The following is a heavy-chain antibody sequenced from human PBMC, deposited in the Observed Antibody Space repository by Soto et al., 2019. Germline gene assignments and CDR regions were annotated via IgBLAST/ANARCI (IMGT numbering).Heavy chain of an antibody. Sequence: QLQLQESGPGLVKPSETLSLTCTVSGGSISSSSYYWGWIRQPPGKGLEWIGSIYYSGSTYYNPSLKSRVTISVDTSKNQFSLKLSSVTAADTAVYYCASRDGRWKVGATGAFDIWGQGTMVTVSS. V-gene: IGHV4-39*01. J-gene: IGHJ3*02. CDR1: GGSISSSSYY. CDR2: IYYSGST. CDR3: ASRDGRWKVGATGAFDI. D-gene: IGHD1-26*01.